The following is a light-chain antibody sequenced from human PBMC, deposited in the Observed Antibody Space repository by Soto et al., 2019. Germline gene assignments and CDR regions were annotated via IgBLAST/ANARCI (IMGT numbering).Light chain of an antibody. J-gene: IGKJ1*01. V-gene: IGKV3-20*01. Sequence: EIVLTQSPCTLSLSPGERATLSCRASQSISSSYLAWYQQKPGQAPRLLIYGASSRATGTPDRFSGSGSGTDFTLTISRLEPEDFAVYYCQQYYSSPWTFGLGTKVEIK. CDR3: QQYYSSPWT. CDR2: GAS. CDR1: QSISSSY.